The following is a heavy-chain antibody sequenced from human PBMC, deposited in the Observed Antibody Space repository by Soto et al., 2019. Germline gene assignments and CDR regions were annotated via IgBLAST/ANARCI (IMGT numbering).Heavy chain of an antibody. J-gene: IGHJ5*01. D-gene: IGHD7-27*01. CDR3: ARGRYCLTGRCFPNWFDS. CDR1: GDSISNLDYF. CDR2: IYKSATT. V-gene: IGHV4-30-4*01. Sequence: SETLSLTCSVSGDSISNLDYFWAWIRQPPGQALEYIGYIYKSATTYYNPSFESRVATSVDTSKSQFSLNVTSVTAADTAVYFCARGRYCLTGRCFPNWFDSWGQGALVTVS.